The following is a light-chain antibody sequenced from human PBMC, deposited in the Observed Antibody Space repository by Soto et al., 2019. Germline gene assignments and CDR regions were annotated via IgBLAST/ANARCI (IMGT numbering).Light chain of an antibody. J-gene: IGKJ5*01. CDR2: AAS. Sequence: DIQMTQSPSSLSASVGDRVTITCQASQDISNYLNWYHQKPGKAPKLLIYAASSLQSGVPSRFSGSGSGTDFTLTISSLQPEDFATYYCQQSYSTPLITFGQGTRPAI. CDR1: QDISNY. CDR3: QQSYSTPLIT. V-gene: IGKV1-39*01.